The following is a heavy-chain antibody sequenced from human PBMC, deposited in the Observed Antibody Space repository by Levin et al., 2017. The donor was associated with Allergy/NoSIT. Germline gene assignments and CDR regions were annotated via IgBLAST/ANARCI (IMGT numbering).Heavy chain of an antibody. CDR2: INWKSSSI. CDR3: ARRGAIGAFDY. Sequence: SCAASGFIFGDSAMHWVRQAPGKGLEWVSGINWKSSSIVYADSVKGRFTISRDNAKNSLYLQMNSLTTEDTAFYFCARRGAIGAFDYWGQGTLVTVSS. V-gene: IGHV3-9*01. CDR1: GFIFGDSA. J-gene: IGHJ4*02. D-gene: IGHD2-8*01.